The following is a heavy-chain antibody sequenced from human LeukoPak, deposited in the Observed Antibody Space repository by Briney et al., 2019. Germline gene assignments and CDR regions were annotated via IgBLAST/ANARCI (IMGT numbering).Heavy chain of an antibody. CDR1: GFTFSNFA. CDR2: ISGSGGTT. Sequence: GGSLRLSCAASGFTFSNFAMGWVRQAPGKGLEWVSIISGSGGTTYYADSVKGRFTIPRDNSKDTLYMQMNSLRAEDTAVYYCANEAPYFDYWGQGTLVTVSS. CDR3: ANEAPYFDY. J-gene: IGHJ4*02. V-gene: IGHV3-23*01.